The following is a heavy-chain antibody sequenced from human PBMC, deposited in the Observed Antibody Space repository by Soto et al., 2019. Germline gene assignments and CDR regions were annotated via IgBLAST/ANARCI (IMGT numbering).Heavy chain of an antibody. CDR1: GGTFSSYA. Sequence: QVQLVQSGAEVKKTGSSVKVSCKASGGTFSSYAISWVRQAPGQGLEWMGGIIPIFGTTNYAQKFQGRVTITADVSTSTAYMELSSLRSEDTAVYFCASGIDGEGYKLAVFAYWGQGTLVTVSS. V-gene: IGHV1-69*12. CDR3: ASGIDGEGYKLAVFAY. J-gene: IGHJ4*02. CDR2: IIPIFGTT. D-gene: IGHD5-12*01.